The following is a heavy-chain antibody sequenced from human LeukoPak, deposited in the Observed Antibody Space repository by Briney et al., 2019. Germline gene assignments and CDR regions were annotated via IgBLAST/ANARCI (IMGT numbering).Heavy chain of an antibody. CDR1: GYTFTSYD. Sequence: GASVKVSCKASGYTFTSYDINWVRQATGQGLEWMGWMNPNSGNTGYAQKFQGRVTMTRNTSISTAYMELSSLRSEDTAVYYCARGIYDILTGYYEQSDFDYWGQGTLVTVSS. V-gene: IGHV1-8*01. J-gene: IGHJ4*02. CDR3: ARGIYDILTGYYEQSDFDY. CDR2: MNPNSGNT. D-gene: IGHD3-9*01.